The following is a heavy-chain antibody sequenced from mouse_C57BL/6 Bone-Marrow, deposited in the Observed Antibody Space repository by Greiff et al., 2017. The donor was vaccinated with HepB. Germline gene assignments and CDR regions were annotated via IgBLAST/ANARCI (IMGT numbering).Heavy chain of an antibody. D-gene: IGHD4-1*01. CDR3: TTKGELTGTDAMDY. CDR2: IDPENGDT. V-gene: IGHV14-4*01. CDR1: GFNIKDDY. Sequence: VQLKESGAELVRPGASVKLSCTASGFNIKDDYMHWVKQRPEQGLEWIGWIDPENGDTEYASKFQGKATITADTASNTAYLQRSSLTAEDTAVDYCTTKGELTGTDAMDYWGQGTSVTVSS. J-gene: IGHJ4*01.